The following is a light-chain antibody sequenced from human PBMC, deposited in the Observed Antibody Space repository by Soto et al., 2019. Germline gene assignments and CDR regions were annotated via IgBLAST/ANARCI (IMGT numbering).Light chain of an antibody. CDR2: GAS. CDR3: QQYGSSPQGT. V-gene: IGKV3-20*01. Sequence: EIVSTQSPGTLSLSPGERATLSCRASQSVSSSYLAWYQQKPGQAPRLLIYGASSRATGIPDRFSGSGSGTDFTLTISRLEPEDFAVYYCQQYGSSPQGTFGQGTKVEIK. CDR1: QSVSSSY. J-gene: IGKJ1*01.